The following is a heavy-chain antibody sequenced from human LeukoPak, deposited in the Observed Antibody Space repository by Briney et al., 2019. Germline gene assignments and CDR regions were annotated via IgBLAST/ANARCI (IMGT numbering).Heavy chain of an antibody. J-gene: IGHJ4*02. V-gene: IGHV3-30*03. D-gene: IGHD3-22*01. Sequence: GGSLRLSCAASEFTFSSYGMHWVRQAPGKGLEWVAVISVDGSNEYYADSVKGRFTISRDNAKNSLYLQMNSLRAEDTAVYYCARHGYDSNGYYWGWGQGTLVTVSS. CDR2: ISVDGSNE. CDR1: EFTFSSYG. CDR3: ARHGYDSNGYYWG.